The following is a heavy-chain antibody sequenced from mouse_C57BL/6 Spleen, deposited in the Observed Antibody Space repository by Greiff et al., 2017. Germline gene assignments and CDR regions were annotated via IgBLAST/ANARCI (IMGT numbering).Heavy chain of an antibody. CDR1: GFTFSSYT. V-gene: IGHV5-9*01. Sequence: EVQLVESGGGLVKPGGSLKLSCAASGFTFSSYTMSWVRQTPEKRLEWVATISGGGGNTYYPDSVKGRFTISRDNAKNTLYLQMSSLRSEDTALYYCARHEGVPYAMDYWGQGTSVTVSS. CDR3: ARHEGVPYAMDY. CDR2: ISGGGGNT. J-gene: IGHJ4*01. D-gene: IGHD5-1*01.